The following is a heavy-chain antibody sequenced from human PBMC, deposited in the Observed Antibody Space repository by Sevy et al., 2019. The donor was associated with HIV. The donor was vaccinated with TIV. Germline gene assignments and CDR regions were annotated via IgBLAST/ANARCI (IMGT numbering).Heavy chain of an antibody. CDR2: ISGSGGST. V-gene: IGHV3-23*01. Sequence: GGSLRLSCAASGFTFSSYAMSWVRQAPGKGLEWVSAISGSGGSTYYADSVKGRLTISSDNSKNTLYLQMNSLRAEDTAVYYCAKAPNGYYGSGREGYYFDYWGQGTLVTVSS. D-gene: IGHD3-10*01. CDR1: GFTFSSYA. CDR3: AKAPNGYYGSGREGYYFDY. J-gene: IGHJ4*02.